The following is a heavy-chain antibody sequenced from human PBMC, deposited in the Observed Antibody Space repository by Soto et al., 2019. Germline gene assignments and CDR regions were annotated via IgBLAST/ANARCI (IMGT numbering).Heavy chain of an antibody. D-gene: IGHD6-6*01. CDR1: GGTFSSYA. V-gene: IGHV1-69*12. CDR2: IIPIFGTA. CDR3: ASDSARHSSSSAYYYYGMDV. Sequence: QVQLVQSGAEVKKPGSSVKVSCKASGGTFSSYAISWVRQAPGQGLEWMGGIIPIFGTANYAQKFQGRVTITADESTSTAYMELSSLRSEDTAVYYCASDSARHSSSSAYYYYGMDVWGQGTTVTVSS. J-gene: IGHJ6*02.